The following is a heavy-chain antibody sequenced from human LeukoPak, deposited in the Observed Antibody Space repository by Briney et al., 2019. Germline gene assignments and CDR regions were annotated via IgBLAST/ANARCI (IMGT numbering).Heavy chain of an antibody. CDR2: IYHSGST. D-gene: IGHD3-9*01. V-gene: IGHV4-4*02. J-gene: IGHJ5*02. CDR1: GGSISSSNW. CDR3: ASHILTGYYHEWFDP. Sequence: SETLSLTCAVSGGSISSSNWWSWVRQPPGKGPEWIGEIYHSGSTNYNPSLKSRVIISVDKSKNQFSLKLSSVTAADTAVYYCASHILTGYYHEWFDPWGQGTLVTVSS.